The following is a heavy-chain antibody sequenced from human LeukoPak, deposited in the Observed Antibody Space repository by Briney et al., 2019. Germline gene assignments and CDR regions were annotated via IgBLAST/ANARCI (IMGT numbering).Heavy chain of an antibody. CDR1: GFTFSSYS. V-gene: IGHV3-21*01. CDR2: ISSSGSYI. J-gene: IGHJ6*04. CDR3: ARIYCGTIWSDGRQFVDV. D-gene: IGHD2-21*01. Sequence: GGSLRLSCASSGFTFSSYSMNWVRQAPGKGLKWVSSISSSGSYIYYADSVKGRFTISRDNAKNSLYLQMNSLRAEDTAVYYCARIYCGTIWSDGRQFVDVWGKGTTVTVSS.